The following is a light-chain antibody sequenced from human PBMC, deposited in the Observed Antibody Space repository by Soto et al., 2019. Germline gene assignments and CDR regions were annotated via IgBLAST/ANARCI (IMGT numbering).Light chain of an antibody. CDR1: QSISGF. Sequence: EIVLTQSPDTLSLSPGERATLSCRASQSISGFLAWYQQRPGQAPRLLIYGASTRAAGIPDRFSGSGSGTEFTLTISGLQSDDFAVYYCQQFNNWPPWTFGQGTKVDIK. CDR3: QQFNNWPPWT. V-gene: IGKV3-15*01. CDR2: GAS. J-gene: IGKJ1*01.